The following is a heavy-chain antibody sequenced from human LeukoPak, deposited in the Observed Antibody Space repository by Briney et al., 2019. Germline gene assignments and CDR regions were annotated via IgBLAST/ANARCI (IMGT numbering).Heavy chain of an antibody. Sequence: GGSLRLSWAASGFTFSSYAMSWVRQAPGKGLEWVSAISGSGGSTYYADSVQGRFTSSRDNYKNTLSLQMNSMRAEDTAVYYCATLQRYYYDSSGSFDYWGQGTLVTVSS. CDR3: ATLQRYYYDSSGSFDY. CDR1: GFTFSSYA. CDR2: ISGSGGST. J-gene: IGHJ4*02. D-gene: IGHD3-22*01. V-gene: IGHV3-23*01.